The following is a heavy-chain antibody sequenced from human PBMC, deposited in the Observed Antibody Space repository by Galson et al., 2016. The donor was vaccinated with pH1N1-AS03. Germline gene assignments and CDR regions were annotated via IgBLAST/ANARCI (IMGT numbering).Heavy chain of an antibody. CDR2: MNPNSGNT. CDR1: GYTFTSYD. V-gene: IGHV1-8*01. D-gene: IGHD2-2*01. J-gene: IGHJ6*02. CDR3: ASRCSSTSCLYYYYGMDV. Sequence: SVKVSCKASGYTFTSYDINWVRQATGQGLEWMGWMNPNSGNTGYAQKFQGRVTMTRNTSISTAYMELSSLRSEDTAVYYCASRCSSTSCLYYYYGMDVWGQGAIDTVSS.